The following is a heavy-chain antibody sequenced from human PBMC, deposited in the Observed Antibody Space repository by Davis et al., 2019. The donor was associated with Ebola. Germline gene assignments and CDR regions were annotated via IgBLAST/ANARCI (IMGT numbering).Heavy chain of an antibody. CDR2: VIPIFGTA. V-gene: IGHV1-69*13. D-gene: IGHD6-19*01. CDR3: VRSTAVAGMIPDY. Sequence: SVKVSCKASGGTFSSYAISWVRPAPGQRPEWMGGVIPIFGTANYAQKFQGRVTITADESTSTVYLELSSLRSEDTAVYYCVRSTAVAGMIPDYWGQGTLVTVSS. CDR1: GGTFSSYA. J-gene: IGHJ4*02.